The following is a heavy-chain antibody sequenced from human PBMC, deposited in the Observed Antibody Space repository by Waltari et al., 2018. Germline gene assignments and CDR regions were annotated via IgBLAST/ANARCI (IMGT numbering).Heavy chain of an antibody. CDR1: GYSINSGYY. J-gene: IGHJ4*02. CDR2: LYHSGTT. Sequence: QVQLQESGPGLVKPSETLSLTCDVSGYSINSGYYWGWIRQPPGKGLEWVATLYHSGTTFSNPSLNSRVTTSMDTSKNQFSLKLKSVTAADTAVYYCTRQVLGYCTSAACRRLESWGQGKLVTVSS. V-gene: IGHV4-38-2*01. D-gene: IGHD2-8*02. CDR3: TRQVLGYCTSAACRRLES.